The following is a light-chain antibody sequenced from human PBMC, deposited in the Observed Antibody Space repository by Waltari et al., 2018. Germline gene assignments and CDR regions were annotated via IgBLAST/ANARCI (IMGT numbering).Light chain of an antibody. J-gene: IGKJ1*01. V-gene: IGKV3-20*01. CDR3: QHYVRLPAT. CDR1: QSVSRT. Sequence: EIVLTQSPGTLSLSPGERATLSCRASQSVSRTLAWYQQKPGQAPRLLTYGASTRATGIPDRFSGGGSGTDFSLTISRLEPEDFALYYCQHYVRLPATFGQGTKVEIK. CDR2: GAS.